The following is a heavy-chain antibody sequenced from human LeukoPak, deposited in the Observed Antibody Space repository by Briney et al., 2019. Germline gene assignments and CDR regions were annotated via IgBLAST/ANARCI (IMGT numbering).Heavy chain of an antibody. D-gene: IGHD1-26*01. Sequence: PGGSLRLSCAASGFTFSSYGMHWVRQAPGKGLEWVAVISYDGSNKYYADSVKGRFTISRDNSKNTLYLQMNSLRAEDTAVYYCARDEMGAVNNWFDPWGQGTLVTVSS. V-gene: IGHV3-30*19. J-gene: IGHJ5*02. CDR2: ISYDGSNK. CDR1: GFTFSSYG. CDR3: ARDEMGAVNNWFDP.